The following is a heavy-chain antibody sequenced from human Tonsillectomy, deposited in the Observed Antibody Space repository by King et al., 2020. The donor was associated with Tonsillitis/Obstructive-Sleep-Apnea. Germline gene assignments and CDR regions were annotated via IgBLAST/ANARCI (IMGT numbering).Heavy chain of an antibody. CDR1: GFTFSNYW. CDR3: GRVSSYNWNSGEDY. V-gene: IGHV3-7*03. J-gene: IGHJ4*02. CDR2: IKQDGSEK. Sequence: VQLVESGGGLVQPGGSLRLSCAASGFTFSNYWMSWVRQAPGKGLEWVANIKQDGSEKYYADSVKGRFTNSRDNDKNSLNLQMNSLRAEDTAVYYCGRVSSYNWNSGEDYWGQGTLVTVSS. D-gene: IGHD1-7*01.